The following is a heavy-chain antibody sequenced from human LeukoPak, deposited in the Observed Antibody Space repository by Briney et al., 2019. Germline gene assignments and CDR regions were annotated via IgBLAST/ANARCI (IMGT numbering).Heavy chain of an antibody. V-gene: IGHV4-61*01. CDR2: TFSTST. CDR1: GDSVSSSPYY. Sequence: SETLSLTCSVSGDSVSSSPYYWGWFRQPPGKGLEWIGNTFSTSTLYNASLRSRVTIVVDTSKNQFSLKLTSVTAADTAIYFCARYKFHNYFDPWGQGTLVVVSS. D-gene: IGHD5-24*01. J-gene: IGHJ5*02. CDR3: ARYKFHNYFDP.